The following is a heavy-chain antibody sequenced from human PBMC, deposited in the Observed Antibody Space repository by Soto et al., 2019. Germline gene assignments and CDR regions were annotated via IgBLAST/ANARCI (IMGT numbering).Heavy chain of an antibody. CDR3: ARWWSGSRQGFDP. Sequence: QVQLQESGPGLVKPSQTLSLTCTVSGGSISSGDYYWSWIRQHPGKGLEWIGYIYYSGSTYYNPSLKSRVTISVDTSKNQFSLKLRSVTAADTAVYSCARWWSGSRQGFDPWGQGTLVTVSS. D-gene: IGHD3-3*01. CDR1: GGSISSGDYY. V-gene: IGHV4-31*03. CDR2: IYYSGST. J-gene: IGHJ5*02.